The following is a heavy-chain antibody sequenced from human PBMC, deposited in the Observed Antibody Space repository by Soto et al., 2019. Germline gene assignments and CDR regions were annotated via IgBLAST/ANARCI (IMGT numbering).Heavy chain of an antibody. Sequence: EVQLLESGGGLVQPGGSLRLSCGVSGFTFNDFEINWVRQAPGKGLEWLAYIDGSGTTKKYADSVRGRFTISRDNRNNSLFLQMSSLSAADAAIYYCARRFGGFNSGGQGTLVSVSS. J-gene: IGHJ4*02. CDR3: ARRFGGFNS. CDR1: GFTFNDFE. V-gene: IGHV3-48*03. D-gene: IGHD3-10*01. CDR2: IDGSGTTK.